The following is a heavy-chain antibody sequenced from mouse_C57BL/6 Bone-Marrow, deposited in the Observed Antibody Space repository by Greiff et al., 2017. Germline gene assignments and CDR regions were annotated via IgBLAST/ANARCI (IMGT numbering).Heavy chain of an antibody. D-gene: IGHD4-1*01. CDR3: ARRRLGRCAY. CDR2: IYPRRGNT. V-gene: IGHV1-81*01. CDR1: GYTFTSYG. J-gene: IGHJ3*01. Sequence: QVQLQQSGAELARPGASVKLSCTASGYTFTSYGISWVKQRPGQGLEWIGEIYPRRGNTYYTEKFKGKGTLSADKSSSTAYMELRSLTSEDSAVYFCARRRLGRCAYWGQGTLVTVSA.